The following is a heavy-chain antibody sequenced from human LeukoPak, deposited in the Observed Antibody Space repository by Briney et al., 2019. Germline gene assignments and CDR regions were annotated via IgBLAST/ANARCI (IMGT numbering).Heavy chain of an antibody. CDR2: IYSGGGT. J-gene: IGHJ4*02. CDR3: ARDQVVGATTTNNY. Sequence: GGSLRLSCAASGFTFNYAWMSWVRQVPGKGLEWVSVIYSGGGTYYADSVKGRFTIFRDNSKNTLYLQMNSLRAEDTVVYYCARDQVVGATTTNNYWGQGTLVTVSS. CDR1: GFTFNYAW. D-gene: IGHD1-26*01. V-gene: IGHV3-53*01.